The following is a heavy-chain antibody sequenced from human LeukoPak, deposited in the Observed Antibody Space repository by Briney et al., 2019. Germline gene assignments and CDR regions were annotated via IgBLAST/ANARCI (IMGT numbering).Heavy chain of an antibody. CDR2: IKEDGSEK. J-gene: IGHJ4*02. Sequence: PGGSLRLSCVVSRFTSSSYWMTWVRQAPGKGLEWVANIKEDGSEKYYVASVKGRFTISRDNAKKSLYLQMTSLTADDTAVYYCARGQLVFDFWGQGTLVTVSS. D-gene: IGHD5-24*01. V-gene: IGHV3-7*01. CDR3: ARGQLVFDF. CDR1: RFTSSSYW.